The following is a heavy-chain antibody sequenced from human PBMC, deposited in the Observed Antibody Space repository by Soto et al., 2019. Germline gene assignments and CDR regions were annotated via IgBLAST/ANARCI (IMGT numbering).Heavy chain of an antibody. CDR3: AKHNPYDYVWGSYRYDY. CDR1: GFTFSSHA. V-gene: IGHV3-23*01. Sequence: EVQLLESGGGLVQPGGSLRLSCVASGFTFSSHAMSWVRQAPGKGLEWVSAISGSGGSTYYADSVKGRFTISRDNSKNTLYLQMHSLRAEDTAVYYCAKHNPYDYVWGSYRYDYWGQGTLVTVSS. CDR2: ISGSGGST. D-gene: IGHD3-16*02. J-gene: IGHJ4*02.